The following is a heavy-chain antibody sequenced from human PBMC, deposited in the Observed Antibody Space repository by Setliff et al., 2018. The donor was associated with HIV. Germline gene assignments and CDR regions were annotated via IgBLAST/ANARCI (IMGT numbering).Heavy chain of an antibody. Sequence: PSETLSLTCTASGGSISSGSYYWSWIRQPAGKGLEWIGHIYISGSANYNPSLKSRVTISVDTSKNQFSLKLSSVTAADTAVYYCARERSALLWKNWFDPWGQGTLVTVSS. J-gene: IGHJ5*02. CDR3: ARERSALLWKNWFDP. V-gene: IGHV4-61*09. CDR2: IYISGSA. CDR1: GGSISSGSYY. D-gene: IGHD3-10*01.